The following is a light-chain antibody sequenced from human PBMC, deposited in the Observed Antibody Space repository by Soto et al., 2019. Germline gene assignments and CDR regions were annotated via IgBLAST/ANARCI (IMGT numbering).Light chain of an antibody. CDR1: QSVSSSD. J-gene: IGKJ1*01. V-gene: IGKV3-20*01. CDR3: QQYGTSPPT. Sequence: EIVLTQFPGTLSLSPGERATLSCRASQSVSSSDLAWYQQKPGQAPRLLISGASSRATGIPDRFSGSGSGTDFTLTISRLEPEDFAVFYCQQYGTSPPTFGQGTKVDI. CDR2: GAS.